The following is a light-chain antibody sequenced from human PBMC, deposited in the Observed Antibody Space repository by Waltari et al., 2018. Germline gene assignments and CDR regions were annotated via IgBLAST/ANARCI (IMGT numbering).Light chain of an antibody. CDR3: QQYYSDSLYS. CDR1: QNLLYSSNNKNY. CDR2: WAS. J-gene: IGKJ2*03. V-gene: IGKV4-1*01. Sequence: DIVMTQSPDSLAVSLGERATINCKSSQNLLYSSNNKNYLAWYQQKPGQPPKLLIYWASTRESGVPDRFSGSGSGTDFTLTISSLQAEDVAVYYCQQYYSDSLYSFGQGTKLEI.